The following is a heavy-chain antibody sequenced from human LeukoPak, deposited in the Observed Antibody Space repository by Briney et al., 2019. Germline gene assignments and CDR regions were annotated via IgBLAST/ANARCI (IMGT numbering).Heavy chain of an antibody. CDR2: ISAYNGNT. CDR3: ARSRGSGWYTTLLYFDY. V-gene: IGHV1-18*01. D-gene: IGHD6-19*01. J-gene: IGHJ4*02. Sequence: ASVKVSCKASGYTFTSYGIRWVRQAPGQGLEWMGWISAYNGNTNYAQKLQGGVTMTTDTSTSTAYMELRSLRSDDTAVYYCARSRGSGWYTTLLYFDYWGQGTLVTVSS. CDR1: GYTFTSYG.